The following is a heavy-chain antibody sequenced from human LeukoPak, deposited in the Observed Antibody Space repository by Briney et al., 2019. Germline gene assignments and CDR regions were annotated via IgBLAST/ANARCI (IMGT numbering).Heavy chain of an antibody. CDR2: IYYSGST. D-gene: IGHD6-13*01. V-gene: IGHV4-59*12. Sequence: KPSETLSLTCTVSGGSITSYYWSWIRQPPGKGLEWIGYIYYSGSTNYNPSLKSRVTISVDTSKNQFSLKLSSVTAADTAVYYCARTTAYSSTINWFDPWGQGTLVTVSS. J-gene: IGHJ5*02. CDR3: ARTTAYSSTINWFDP. CDR1: GGSITSYY.